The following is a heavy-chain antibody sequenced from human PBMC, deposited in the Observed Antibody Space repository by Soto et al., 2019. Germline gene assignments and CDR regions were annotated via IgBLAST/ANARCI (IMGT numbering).Heavy chain of an antibody. V-gene: IGHV3-30*18. CDR3: AKDTMVRGVITQLFDY. J-gene: IGHJ4*02. CDR1: GLTFNSYG. CDR2: ISYGGSNK. Sequence: GGSLKLSCAASGLTFNSYGMHWVRQAPGKGLEWVAVISYGGSNKYYADSVKGRFTISRENSKNTLYLQMNSLRAEDTAVYYCAKDTMVRGVITQLFDYWGQGTLVTVSS. D-gene: IGHD3-10*01.